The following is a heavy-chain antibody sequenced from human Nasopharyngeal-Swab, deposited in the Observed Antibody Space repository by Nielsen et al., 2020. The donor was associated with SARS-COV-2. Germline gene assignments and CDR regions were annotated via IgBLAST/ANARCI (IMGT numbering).Heavy chain of an antibody. J-gene: IGHJ2*01. CDR3: ARSRLPGVFSVTASWYFDL. V-gene: IGHV3-53*01. CDR2: IYSGGSR. Sequence: VRQAPGKGLEWVSVIYSGGSRHYADSVEGRFTISRDNSKNALYLQMNSLRAEDTAVYYCARSRLPGVFSVTASWYFDLWGRGTLVTVSS. D-gene: IGHD2-21*02.